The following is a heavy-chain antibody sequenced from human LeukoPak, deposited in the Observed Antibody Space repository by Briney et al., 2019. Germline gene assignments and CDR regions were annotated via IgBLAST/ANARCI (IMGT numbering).Heavy chain of an antibody. CDR1: GYTLTDYY. CDR3: ARGPQGRRVVRSFWFDP. J-gene: IGHJ5*02. V-gene: IGHV1-2*02. Sequence: ASVKVSCKASGYTLTDYYMHWVRQAPGQGLEWMAWIKPNSGGTKYAQKFQDRVTVTRDTSINTVYMELSRVTSDDTAMYYCARGPQGRRVVRSFWFDPWGQGTLVTVSS. D-gene: IGHD3-22*01. CDR2: IKPNSGGT.